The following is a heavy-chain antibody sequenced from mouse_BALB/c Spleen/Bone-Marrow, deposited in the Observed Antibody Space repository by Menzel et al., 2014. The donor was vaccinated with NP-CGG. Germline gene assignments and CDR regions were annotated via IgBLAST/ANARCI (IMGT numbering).Heavy chain of an antibody. Sequence: QVQLQQSGAELARPGASVKLSCKASGYTFTSYWMQWVKQRPGQGLEWIGAIYPGDGDTRYTQKFKGKATLTADKSPSTAYMQLSSLASEDSAVYYCARGFPFDYWGQGTTLTVSS. J-gene: IGHJ2*01. V-gene: IGHV1-87*01. CDR3: ARGFPFDY. CDR1: GYTFTSYW. CDR2: IYPGDGDT.